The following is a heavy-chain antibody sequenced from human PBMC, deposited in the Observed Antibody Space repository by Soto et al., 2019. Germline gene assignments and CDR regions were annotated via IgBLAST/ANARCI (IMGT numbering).Heavy chain of an antibody. D-gene: IGHD6-25*01. J-gene: IGHJ4*02. V-gene: IGHV1-69*01. CDR1: GGTFSSYA. CDR3: ARGRALAATYYFDY. CDR2: IIPIFGTA. Sequence: QVQLVQFGAEVKKPGSSVKVSCKASGGTFSSYAISWVRQAPGQGLEWMGGIIPIFGTANYAQKFQGRVTITADESTSTAYMEVSSLRSEDTAVYYCARGRALAATYYFDYWGQGTLVTVSS.